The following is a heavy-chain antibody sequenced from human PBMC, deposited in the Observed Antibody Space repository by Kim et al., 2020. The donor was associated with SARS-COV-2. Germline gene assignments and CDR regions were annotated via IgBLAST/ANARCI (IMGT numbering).Heavy chain of an antibody. D-gene: IGHD1-26*01. CDR1: GFTFSSYG. CDR3: ANSLSPLGPWEYGMDV. CDR2: ISYDGSNK. Sequence: GGSLRLSCAASGFTFSSYGMHWVRQAPGKGLEWVAVISYDGSNKYYADSVKGRFTISRDNSKNTLYLQMNSLRAEDTAVYYCANSLSPLGPWEYGMDVWGQGTTVTVSS. J-gene: IGHJ6*02. V-gene: IGHV3-30*18.